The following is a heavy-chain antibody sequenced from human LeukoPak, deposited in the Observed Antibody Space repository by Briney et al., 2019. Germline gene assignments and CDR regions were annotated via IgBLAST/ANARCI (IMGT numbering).Heavy chain of an antibody. CDR3: ARERVVVQAAADF. V-gene: IGHV1-46*03. CDR1: GYTFTSYY. Sequence: ASVKVSCNASGYTFTSYYRHWDRQAPGQGLEWMGIINPSGGSTSCAQKFQGRVSMTRDTSTSTVYMELSSLRSEDPAVYYCARERVVVQAAADFWAQGPLVTVSS. CDR2: INPSGGST. J-gene: IGHJ4*02. D-gene: IGHD2-2*01.